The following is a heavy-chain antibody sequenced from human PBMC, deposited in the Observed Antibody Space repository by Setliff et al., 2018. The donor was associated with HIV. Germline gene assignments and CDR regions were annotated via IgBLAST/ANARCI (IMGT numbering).Heavy chain of an antibody. Sequence: SVKVTCKASGGTFGSYAISWVRQAPGQGLEWLGGIIPIFETTNYAQKFQGRVTITADKSTSTAYMELISLRSEDTAVYYCARGEGSGWDTVEENYYNLDVWGPGTTVTVSS. CDR1: GGTFGSYA. D-gene: IGHD6-19*01. CDR2: IIPIFETT. V-gene: IGHV1-69*06. J-gene: IGHJ6*02. CDR3: ARGEGSGWDTVEENYYNLDV.